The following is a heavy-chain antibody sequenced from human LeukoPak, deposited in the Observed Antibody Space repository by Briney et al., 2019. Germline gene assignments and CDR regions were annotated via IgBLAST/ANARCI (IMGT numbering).Heavy chain of an antibody. CDR2: IDNDGTNT. CDR3: VRDRPHNCFDP. Sequence: GGSLRLSCTASEFTFSAHWMHWVRQVPGKGLVYIAYIDNDGTNTNYADSVKGRFTISRDNAKNTLYLQMNSLRVEDTAVYYCVRDRPHNCFDPWGQGTLVTVSS. D-gene: IGHD6-6*01. V-gene: IGHV3-74*01. CDR1: EFTFSAHW. J-gene: IGHJ5*02.